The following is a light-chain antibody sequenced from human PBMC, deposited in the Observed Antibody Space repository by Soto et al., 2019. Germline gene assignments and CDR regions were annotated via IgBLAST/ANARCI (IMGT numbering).Light chain of an antibody. J-gene: IGKJ2*02. V-gene: IGKV3D-15*01. CDR3: HHYNNFPPCT. CDR2: GAS. Sequence: EIVMTQSPATLSVSPGERATLSCRASQTISSDLAWYQHKPGQTPKLVIFGASNRAAGIPARFSGSGSGTEFTLTISSLQSEDFAVYYCHHYNNFPPCTFGQGTKLEIK. CDR1: QTISSD.